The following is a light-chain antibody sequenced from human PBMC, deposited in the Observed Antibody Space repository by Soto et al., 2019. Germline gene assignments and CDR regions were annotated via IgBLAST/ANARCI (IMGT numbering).Light chain of an antibody. CDR3: QQYYNLPPT. CDR2: WAS. J-gene: IGKJ1*01. CDR1: QSVCFNSNNKNY. V-gene: IGKV4-1*01. Sequence: DIVMTQSPDSLAVSLGETATINCKSSQSVCFNSNNKNYLAWYQQKPGQTPKLLIYWASTRGSGVPNRCSGSGSGTDFTLTIRSLQAEDVAVYLCQQYYNLPPTFGQRTKVEIK.